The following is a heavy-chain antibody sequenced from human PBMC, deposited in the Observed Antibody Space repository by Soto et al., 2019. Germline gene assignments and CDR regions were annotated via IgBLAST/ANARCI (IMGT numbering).Heavy chain of an antibody. D-gene: IGHD3-3*01. Sequence: QVQLVQSGAEVQKPGSSVKVSCKASGGTFSSYAISWVRPAPGPGLEWMGGIIPIFGTANYAQKFQGRVTITADESTSTAYMELSSLRSEDTAVYYCARDRRFLEWLLLDYWGQGTLVTVSS. CDR1: GGTFSSYA. CDR2: IIPIFGTA. CDR3: ARDRRFLEWLLLDY. V-gene: IGHV1-69*01. J-gene: IGHJ4*02.